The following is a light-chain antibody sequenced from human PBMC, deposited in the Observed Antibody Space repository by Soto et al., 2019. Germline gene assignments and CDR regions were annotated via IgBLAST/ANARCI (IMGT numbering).Light chain of an antibody. V-gene: IGLV2-8*01. CDR2: EVT. Sequence: QSALTQPPSASGSPGQSVTISCTGTSSDIGRYNYVSWYQQHPGKAPTLMIYEVTKRPSGVPDRFSGSKSGNTASLTVSGLQAEDEAVYYCSSFAGSNSVVFGGGTKLTVL. J-gene: IGLJ2*01. CDR1: SSDIGRYNY. CDR3: SSFAGSNSVV.